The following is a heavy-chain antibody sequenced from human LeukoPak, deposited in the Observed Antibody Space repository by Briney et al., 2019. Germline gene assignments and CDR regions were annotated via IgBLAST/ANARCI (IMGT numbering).Heavy chain of an antibody. CDR1: GFTVSSNY. V-gene: IGHV3-53*01. J-gene: IGHJ4*02. CDR2: IYSGGST. CDR3: AKETPHVDTADY. Sequence: GGSLRLSCAASGFTVSSNYMSWVRQAPGKGLEWVSVIYSGGSTYYADSVKGRFTISRDNSKDTLYLQMNSLRAEDTAVYYCAKETPHVDTADYWGQGTLVTVSS. D-gene: IGHD5-18*01.